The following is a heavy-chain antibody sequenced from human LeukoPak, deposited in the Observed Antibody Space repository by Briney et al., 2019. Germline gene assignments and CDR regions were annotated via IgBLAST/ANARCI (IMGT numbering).Heavy chain of an antibody. CDR3: AKDLFGPPVHDSSGYASAD. Sequence: GGSLRLSCSASGFTFSSYAMHWVRQAPGKGLEWVAVISYDGSNKYYADSVKGRFTISRDNSKNTLYLQMNSLRAEDTAVYYCAKDLFGPPVHDSSGYASADWGQGTLVTVSS. CDR1: GFTFSSYA. J-gene: IGHJ4*02. CDR2: ISYDGSNK. V-gene: IGHV3-30-3*01. D-gene: IGHD3-22*01.